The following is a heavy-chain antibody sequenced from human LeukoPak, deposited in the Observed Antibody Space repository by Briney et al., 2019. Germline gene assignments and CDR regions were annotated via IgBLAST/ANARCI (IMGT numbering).Heavy chain of an antibody. CDR3: ARRIVGATNFDY. V-gene: IGHV4-38-2*01. D-gene: IGHD1-26*01. J-gene: IGHJ4*02. Sequence: SETLSLTCAVSGYSISSGYYWGWIPQPPGKGLEWIGSIYHSGSTYYNPSLKSRVTISVDTSKNQFSLKLSSVTAADTAVYCCARRIVGATNFDYWGQGTLVTVSS. CDR2: IYHSGST. CDR1: GYSISSGYY.